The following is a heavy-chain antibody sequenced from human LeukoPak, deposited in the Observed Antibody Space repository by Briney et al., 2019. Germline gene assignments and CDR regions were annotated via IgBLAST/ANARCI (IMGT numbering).Heavy chain of an antibody. CDR1: GGSFSGYY. J-gene: IGHJ4*02. D-gene: IGHD5-18*01. CDR2: INHSGST. Sequence: SETLSLTCAVYGGSFSGYYWSWIRQPPGKGREGIGEINHSGSTNYNPSLKSRVTISVDTSKNQFSLKLSSVTAADTAVYYCARARYSYGFDYWGQGTLVTVSS. CDR3: ARARYSYGFDY. V-gene: IGHV4-34*01.